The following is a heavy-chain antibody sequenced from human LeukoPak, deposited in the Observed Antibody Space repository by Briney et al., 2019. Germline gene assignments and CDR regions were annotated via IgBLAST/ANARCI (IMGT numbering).Heavy chain of an antibody. J-gene: IGHJ6*02. Sequence: GGSLRLSCAASGFTFGSYAMSWVRQAPGKGLEWVSAISGSGGSTYCADSVKGRFTISRDNSKNTLYLQMNSLRAEDTAVYYCAKSSGWEYYYYYYGMDVWGQGTTVTVS. V-gene: IGHV3-23*01. CDR1: GFTFGSYA. CDR3: AKSSGWEYYYYYYGMDV. D-gene: IGHD6-19*01. CDR2: ISGSGGST.